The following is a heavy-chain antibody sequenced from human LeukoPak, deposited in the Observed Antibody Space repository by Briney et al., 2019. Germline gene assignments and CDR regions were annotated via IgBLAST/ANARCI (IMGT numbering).Heavy chain of an antibody. CDR1: GGSISSYY. D-gene: IGHD2-8*02. CDR3: ARSPDSGGSPRLVDY. Sequence: SETLSLTCTVSGGSISSYYWSWIRQPPGKGLEGIGYIYYSGSTNYNPSLKSRVTISVDTSKNQFSLKLSSVTAADTAVYYCARSPDSGGSPRLVDYWGQGTLVTVSS. J-gene: IGHJ4*02. V-gene: IGHV4-59*01. CDR2: IYYSGST.